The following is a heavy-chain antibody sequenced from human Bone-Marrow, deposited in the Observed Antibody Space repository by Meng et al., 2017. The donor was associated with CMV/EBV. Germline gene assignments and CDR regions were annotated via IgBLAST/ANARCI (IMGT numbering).Heavy chain of an antibody. D-gene: IGHD3-16*02. V-gene: IGHV4-34*01. CDR1: GGSFSGYY. J-gene: IGHJ4*02. Sequence: SQTLSLTCAVYGGSFSGYYWSWIRQPPGKGLEWIGSIYYSGSTYYNPSLKSRVTISVDTSKNQFSLKLGSVTAADTAVYYCARTSFGGTYYDYVWGSYRYLHFDYWGQGTLVTVSS. CDR2: IYYSGST. CDR3: ARTSFGGTYYDYVWGSYRYLHFDY.